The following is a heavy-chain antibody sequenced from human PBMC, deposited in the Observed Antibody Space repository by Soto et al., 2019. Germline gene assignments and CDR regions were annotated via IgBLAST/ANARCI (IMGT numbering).Heavy chain of an antibody. V-gene: IGHV4-39*01. CDR3: SRHVADIATIIYFDY. J-gene: IGHJ4*02. Sequence: SDTLSLTCAVSGGAICSSRYYVAWNHQPPGKGLERIGSIYYSGSTYYHPSLTSRVTISVHTSKNQFSLKLSSVAAADTAVYYFSRHVADIATIIYFDYVGQETLLTVSS. CDR1: GGAICSSRYY. CDR2: IYYSGST. D-gene: IGHD3-10*01.